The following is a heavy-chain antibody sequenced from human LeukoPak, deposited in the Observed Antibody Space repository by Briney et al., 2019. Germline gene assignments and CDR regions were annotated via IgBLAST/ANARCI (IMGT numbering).Heavy chain of an antibody. D-gene: IGHD1-26*01. CDR3: ASRGYEWGYE. CDR2: ISSRRSFI. Sequence: GGSLRLSCAASGFTFSSYSMHWVRQAPGKGLEGVSAISSRRSFIYYADSVKGSFTVSRANAKGSLYLQMNSLRAEDTAVYYWASRGYEWGYEWGQGTLVTVSS. J-gene: IGHJ4*02. V-gene: IGHV3-21*01. CDR1: GFTFSSYS.